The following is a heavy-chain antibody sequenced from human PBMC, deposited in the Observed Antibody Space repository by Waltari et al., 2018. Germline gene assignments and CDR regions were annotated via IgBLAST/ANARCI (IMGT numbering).Heavy chain of an antibody. Sequence: QLQLQESGPGLVKPSETLSLTCTLSGGSISSRSYYWGWISQPPGKGLEWVGSIYYSGDTYYNPSLKSRVTMSVDTPKIQFSLKLSSVTAADTAVYYCARTKSPWGQDAFDIWGQGTMLTVS. CDR1: GGSISSRSYY. CDR3: ARTKSPWGQDAFDI. J-gene: IGHJ3*02. CDR2: IYYSGDT. V-gene: IGHV4-39*01. D-gene: IGHD1-26*01.